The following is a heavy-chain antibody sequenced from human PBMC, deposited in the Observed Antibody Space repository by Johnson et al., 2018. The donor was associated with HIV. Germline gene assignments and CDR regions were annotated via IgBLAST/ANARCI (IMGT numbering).Heavy chain of an antibody. CDR1: EFTVSSNY. CDR3: ARDKVLGYTFGSPRDGFDI. Sequence: VQLVESGGGLIQPGGSLRLSCAASEFTVSSNYMSWVRQAPGKGLVWVSRINSDGSSTSYADSVKGRFTISRDNAKNSLYLQMNSLRAEDTAVYYCARDKVLGYTFGSPRDGFDIWGQGTMVTVSS. CDR2: INSDGSST. D-gene: IGHD3-3*01. V-gene: IGHV3-74*01. J-gene: IGHJ3*02.